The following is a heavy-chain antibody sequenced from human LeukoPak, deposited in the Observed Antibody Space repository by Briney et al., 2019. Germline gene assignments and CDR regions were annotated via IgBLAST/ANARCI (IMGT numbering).Heavy chain of an antibody. CDR1: GGSISSHS. Sequence: PSETLSLTCSVSGGSISSHSWSWIRQPPGRALEWIGYIYYNGSTNYNPSLKSRVTMSVDTSKNHFSLKLSSVTTADTAVYYCARHFLYSSGQLEANWFDPWGQGTLVTVSS. CDR3: ARHFLYSSGQLEANWFDP. V-gene: IGHV4-59*11. J-gene: IGHJ5*02. D-gene: IGHD6-19*01. CDR2: IYYNGST.